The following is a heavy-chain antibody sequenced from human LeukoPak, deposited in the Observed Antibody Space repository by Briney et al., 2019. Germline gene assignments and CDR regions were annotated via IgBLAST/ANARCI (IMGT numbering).Heavy chain of an antibody. CDR3: AKGDGDYVPLL. CDR1: GFTFSSYA. V-gene: IGHV3-30*02. CDR2: IRYDGRNK. J-gene: IGHJ4*02. Sequence: GGSLRLSCAASGFTFSSYAMSWVRQAPGKGLEWVAIIRYDGRNKYYADSVKGRFTISRENSKNMVYLQMNSLRADDTAMYYCAKGDGDYVPLLWGQGTLVTVSS. D-gene: IGHD4-17*01.